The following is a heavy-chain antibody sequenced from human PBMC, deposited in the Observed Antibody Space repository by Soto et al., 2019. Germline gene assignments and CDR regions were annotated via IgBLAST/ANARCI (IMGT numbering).Heavy chain of an antibody. D-gene: IGHD3-9*01. V-gene: IGHV1-3*01. Sequence: QVQLVQSGAEVKEPGASVKVSCKASGYTFISYSMHWVRQAPGQRFEWMGWIIAGSGNTRYSQKFQGRVTITADESTSTAYMELSSLRSEDTAVYYCARGRLRYFDWLSEGCYFDYWGQGTLVTVSS. CDR1: GYTFISYS. J-gene: IGHJ4*02. CDR3: ARGRLRYFDWLSEGCYFDY. CDR2: IIAGSGNT.